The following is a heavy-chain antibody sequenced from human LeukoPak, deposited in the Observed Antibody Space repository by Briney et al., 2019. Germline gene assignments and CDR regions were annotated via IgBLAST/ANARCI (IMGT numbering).Heavy chain of an antibody. CDR3: ARGEAWDIVVAPAALTSPYYYYYMDV. D-gene: IGHD2-2*01. CDR1: GGTFSSYA. CDR2: IIPIFGTA. V-gene: IGHV1-69*05. Sequence: SVKVSCKASGGTFSSYAISWVRQAPGQGLEWMGGIIPIFGTANYAQKFQGRVTITTDESTSTAYMELSSLRSEDTAVYYCARGEAWDIVVAPAALTSPYYYYYMDVWGKGTTVTVSS. J-gene: IGHJ6*03.